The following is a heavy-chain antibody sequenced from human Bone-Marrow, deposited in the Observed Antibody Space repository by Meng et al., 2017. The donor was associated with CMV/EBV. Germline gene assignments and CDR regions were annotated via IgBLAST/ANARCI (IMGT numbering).Heavy chain of an antibody. CDR2: INPNSGGT. Sequence: ASVKVSCKASGYTFTGYYMHWVRQAPGQGLEWMGWINPNSGGTDYAQKFQGRVTMTRDTSISTAYMELSRLRSDDTAVYYCGRDPFYCPTTTCHTYNWFDPWGQGTRVTVSS. D-gene: IGHD2-2*01. CDR3: GRDPFYCPTTTCHTYNWFDP. J-gene: IGHJ5*02. CDR1: GYTFTGYY. V-gene: IGHV1-2*02.